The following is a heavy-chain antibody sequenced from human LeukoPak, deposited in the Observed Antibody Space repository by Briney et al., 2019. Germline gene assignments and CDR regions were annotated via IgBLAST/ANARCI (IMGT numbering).Heavy chain of an antibody. V-gene: IGHV4-34*01. CDR3: ARGPAYSWLRSGSVCFFDF. J-gene: IGHJ4*02. Sequence: SETLSLTCNVSNYTMNSGYYWSWIRQTPGNGLEWIGETTHSGSTDYSPSLKSRVSVSVDTSKNQFSLRLTSVTAADTAVYYCARGPAYSWLRSGSVCFFDFWGQGVLVTVSS. CDR2: TTHSGST. CDR1: NYTMNSGYY. D-gene: IGHD6-19*01.